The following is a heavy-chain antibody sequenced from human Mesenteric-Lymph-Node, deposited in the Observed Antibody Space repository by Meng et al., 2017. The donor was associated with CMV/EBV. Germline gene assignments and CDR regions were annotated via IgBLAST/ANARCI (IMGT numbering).Heavy chain of an antibody. CDR3: GRGRDAYNWDAFDI. V-gene: IGHV3-49*04. J-gene: IGHJ3*02. Sequence: GGSLRLSCAASGFTFGDYAMTWVRQAPGKGLEWVGFIRNKPYGGTTKYAASVEGRFTISRDDSRSIAYLQMNSLKPEDTAVYYCGRGRDAYNWDAFDIWGQGTMVTVSS. D-gene: IGHD5-24*01. CDR1: GFTFGDYA. CDR2: IRNKPYGGTT.